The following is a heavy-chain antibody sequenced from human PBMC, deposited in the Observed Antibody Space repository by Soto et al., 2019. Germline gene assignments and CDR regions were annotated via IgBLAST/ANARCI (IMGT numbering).Heavy chain of an antibody. Sequence: QVQLQESGPGLVKPSGTLSLTCAVSSGSISSSNWWSWVRQPPGKGLEWIGEIYHSGSTNYNPSLKSRVTISVDKSKHQFSLKLSSVTAADTAVYYCASSGQIDRHSSWYYYNIQRRYMDVWGKGTTVTVSS. V-gene: IGHV4-4*02. CDR1: SGSISSSNW. D-gene: IGHD6-13*01. CDR3: ASSGQIDRHSSWYYYNIQRRYMDV. J-gene: IGHJ6*03. CDR2: IYHSGST.